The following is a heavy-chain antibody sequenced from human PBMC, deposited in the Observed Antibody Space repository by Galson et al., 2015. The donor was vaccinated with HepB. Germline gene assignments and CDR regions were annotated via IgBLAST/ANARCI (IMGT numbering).Heavy chain of an antibody. CDR3: ARFPHSSSWDDSYYYMDV. V-gene: IGHV1-8*01. CDR1: GFSLSTYD. CDR2: MDPNSGNT. D-gene: IGHD6-13*01. J-gene: IGHJ6*03. Sequence: SVKVSCKASGFSLSTYDINWVRQATGQGLEWLGWMDPNSGNTGYAQKFQGRITMTRNTSISTAYMELRSLRSEDTGVYYCARFPHSSSWDDSYYYMDVWGKGTTVTVSS.